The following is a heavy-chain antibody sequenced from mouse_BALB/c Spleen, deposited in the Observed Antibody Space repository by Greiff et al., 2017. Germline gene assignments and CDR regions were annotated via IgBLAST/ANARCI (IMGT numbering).Heavy chain of an antibody. CDR1: GFTFTDYY. V-gene: IGHV7-3*02. Sequence: EVQVVESGGGLVQPGGSLRLSCATSGFTFTDYYMSWVRQPPGKALEWLGFIRNKANGYTTEYSASVKGRFTISRDNSQSILYLQMNTLRAEDSATYYCARGLYYGSAWFAYWGQGTLVTVSA. CDR2: IRNKANGYTT. D-gene: IGHD1-1*01. J-gene: IGHJ3*01. CDR3: ARGLYYGSAWFAY.